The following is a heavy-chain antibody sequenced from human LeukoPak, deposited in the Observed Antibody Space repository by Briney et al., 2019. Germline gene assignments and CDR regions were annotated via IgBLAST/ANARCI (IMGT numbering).Heavy chain of an antibody. CDR2: IYYSGNT. J-gene: IGHJ3*01. CDR3: AHFKGGSFDF. V-gene: IGHV4-39*01. Sequence: SETLSLTCTVSGGSISSSNYYWGCIRQPPGKGLEWIGSIYYSGNTYYNPSLKSRVTISVDTSKNQFSLKLTSVTAADTAVYYCAHFKGGSFDFWGQGTMVTVSS. CDR1: GGSISSSNYY. D-gene: IGHD1-26*01.